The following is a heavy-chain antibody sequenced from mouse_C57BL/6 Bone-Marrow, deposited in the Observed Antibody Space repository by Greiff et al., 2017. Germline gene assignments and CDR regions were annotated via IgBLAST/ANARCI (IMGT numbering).Heavy chain of an antibody. CDR2: INPGSGGT. J-gene: IGHJ4*01. Sequence: VQLQQSGAELVRPGTSVKVSCKASGYAFTNYLIEWVKQRPGQGLEWIGVINPGSGGTNYNEKFKGKATLTADKSSSTAYMQLSRLTSEDSAVYFCARGGYYYGRGAMDYWGQGTSVTVSS. CDR3: ARGGYYYGRGAMDY. D-gene: IGHD1-1*01. CDR1: GYAFTNYL. V-gene: IGHV1-54*01.